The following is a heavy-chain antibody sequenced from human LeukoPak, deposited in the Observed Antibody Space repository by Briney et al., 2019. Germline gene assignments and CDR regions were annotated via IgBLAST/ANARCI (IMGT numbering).Heavy chain of an antibody. CDR3: ARALVVPAATRGRAFDI. V-gene: IGHV4-31*03. CDR1: GGSISSGGYY. D-gene: IGHD2-2*01. CDR2: IYYSGST. J-gene: IGHJ3*02. Sequence: SQTLSLTCTVSGGSISSGGYYWSWIRQHPGKGLEGIGYIYYSGSTYYNPSLKSRVTISVDTSKNQFSLKLSSVTAADTAVYYCARALVVPAATRGRAFDIWGQGTMVTVSS.